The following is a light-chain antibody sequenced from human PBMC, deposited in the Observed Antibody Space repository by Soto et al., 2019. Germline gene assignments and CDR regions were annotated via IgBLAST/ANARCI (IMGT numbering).Light chain of an antibody. CDR2: GAS. J-gene: IGKJ1*01. CDR3: QQYNNWPLT. CDR1: HGVSSN. Sequence: DIVITQAPANRLVRDGARAILSCVRSHGVSSNLAWYQQKPGQAPRLLIYGASTRATGIPARFSGSGSGTEFTLTISSLQSEDFAVYYCQQYNNWPLTCGQRAKVDVK. V-gene: IGKV3-15*01.